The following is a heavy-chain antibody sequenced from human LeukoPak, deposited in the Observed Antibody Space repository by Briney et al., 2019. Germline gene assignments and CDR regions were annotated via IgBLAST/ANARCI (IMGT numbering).Heavy chain of an antibody. CDR1: GYSFTSYW. D-gene: IGHD3-9*01. Sequence: GESLRISCKGSGYSFTSYWISWVRQMPGKGLEWMGRIDPSDSYTNYSPSFQGHVTISDDKSISTAYLQWSSLKASDNAMYYCARSNLPYYDILTGYYPPPYYFDYWGQGTLVTVSS. CDR3: ARSNLPYYDILTGYYPPPYYFDY. CDR2: IDPSDSYT. V-gene: IGHV5-10-1*01. J-gene: IGHJ4*02.